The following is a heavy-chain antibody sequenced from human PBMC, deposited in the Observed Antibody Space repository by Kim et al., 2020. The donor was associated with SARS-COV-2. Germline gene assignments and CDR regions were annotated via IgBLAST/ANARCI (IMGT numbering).Heavy chain of an antibody. Sequence: NPSPQTHVTLSVDTSKNQFTLKLSSVTAADTAVYYCARGGNLGSGAFDIWGQGTMVTVSS. V-gene: IGHV4-39*01. CDR3: ARGGNLGSGAFDI. J-gene: IGHJ3*02. D-gene: IGHD1-1*01.